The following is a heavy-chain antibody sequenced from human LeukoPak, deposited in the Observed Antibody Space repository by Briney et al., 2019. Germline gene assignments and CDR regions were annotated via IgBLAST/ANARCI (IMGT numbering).Heavy chain of an antibody. CDR2: ISSSSSYI. V-gene: IGHV3-21*01. CDR3: ARDWGSSSWYNWFDP. J-gene: IGHJ5*02. CDR1: GFTFSSYS. D-gene: IGHD6-13*01. Sequence: GGSLRLSCAASGFTFSSYSMNWVRQAPGKGLEWVSSISSSSSYIYYADSVKGRFTISRDNAKNSLYLQMNSLRAEDTAVYYCARDWGSSSWYNWFDPWGQGTLVTVS.